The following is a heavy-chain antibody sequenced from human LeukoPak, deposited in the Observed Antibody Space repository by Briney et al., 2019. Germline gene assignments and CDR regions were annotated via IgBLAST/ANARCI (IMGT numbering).Heavy chain of an antibody. V-gene: IGHV1-24*01. D-gene: IGHD2-2*01. CDR3: ARDRYCSSTTCYARFDY. CDR2: FDPEDGET. CDR1: GYTLTELS. Sequence: ASVKVSCKVSGYTLTELSMHWVRQAPGKGLEWMGGFDPEDGETIYAQKFQGRVTMTRDTSTSTVYMELSSLRSEDTAVYYCARDRYCSSTTCYARFDYWGQGTLVTVSS. J-gene: IGHJ4*02.